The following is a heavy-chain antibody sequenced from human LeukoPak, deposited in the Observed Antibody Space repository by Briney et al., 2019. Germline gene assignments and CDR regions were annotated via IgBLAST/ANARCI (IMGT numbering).Heavy chain of an antibody. J-gene: IGHJ4*02. V-gene: IGHV1-46*01. CDR1: GYTFTSYY. D-gene: IGHD3-9*01. CDR2: INPSGGST. CDR3: ARSDGRYYDILTGCFNY. Sequence: GASVKVSCKASGYTFTSYYMHWVRQAPGQGLEWMGIINPSGGSTSYAQKFQGRVTMTRDMSTSTAYMELSRLRSDDTAVYYCARSDGRYYDILTGCFNYWGQGTLVTVSS.